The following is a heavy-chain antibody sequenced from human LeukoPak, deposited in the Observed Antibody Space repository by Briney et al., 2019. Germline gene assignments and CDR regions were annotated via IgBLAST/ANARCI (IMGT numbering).Heavy chain of an antibody. J-gene: IGHJ4*02. D-gene: IGHD3-16*01. Sequence: SETLSLTCTVSGGSLSSHYWSWIRQPPGKGLEWIGYIYYSGSTNYNPSLKSRVTISVDTSKNQFSLKLSSVTAADTAVYYCARESPVRYGRSFDYWGQGTLVTVSS. CDR2: IYYSGST. V-gene: IGHV4-59*11. CDR3: ARESPVRYGRSFDY. CDR1: GGSLSSHY.